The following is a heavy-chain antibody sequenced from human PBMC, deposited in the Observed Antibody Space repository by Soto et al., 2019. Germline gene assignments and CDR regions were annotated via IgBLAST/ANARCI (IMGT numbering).Heavy chain of an antibody. CDR1: GGSISSGGYY. Sequence: QVQLQESGPGLVKPSQTLSLTCTVSGGSISSGGYYWSWIRQHPGKGLEWIGYVYYSGSTYYNPSLRSRVTISVDKSKIQFSLKLSSVTAADTAVYYCARGGIAAAAPPDYWGQGTLGTVSS. D-gene: IGHD6-13*01. V-gene: IGHV4-31*03. J-gene: IGHJ4*02. CDR2: VYYSGST. CDR3: ARGGIAAAAPPDY.